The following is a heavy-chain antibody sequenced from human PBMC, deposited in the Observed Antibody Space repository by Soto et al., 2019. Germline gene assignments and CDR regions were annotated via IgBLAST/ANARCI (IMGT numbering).Heavy chain of an antibody. D-gene: IGHD6-13*01. CDR3: AKDRAIAAAAPWDFYY. CDR1: GFTFDDYA. V-gene: IGHV3-9*01. J-gene: IGHJ4*02. CDR2: ISWNSGSI. Sequence: EVQLVESGGGLVQPGRSLRLSCAASGFTFDDYAMHWVRQAPGKGLEWVSGISWNSGSIGYADCVKGRFTISRDNAKNSLYLQVNSQRAEDTALYYCAKDRAIAAAAPWDFYYWGQGTLVTVSS.